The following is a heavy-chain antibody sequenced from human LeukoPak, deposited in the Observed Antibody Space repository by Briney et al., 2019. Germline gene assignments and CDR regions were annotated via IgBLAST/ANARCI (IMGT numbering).Heavy chain of an antibody. D-gene: IGHD3-22*01. CDR1: GGXISSGDYY. CDR2: IYYSGST. Sequence: PSETLSLTCTVSGGXISSGDYYWSWIRQPPGKSLEWIGYIYYSGSTYYNPSLKSRVTISVDTSKNQFSLKLSSVTAADTAVYYCVRGRSSGYYYDWGQGTLVTVSS. J-gene: IGHJ4*02. CDR3: VRGRSSGYYYD. V-gene: IGHV4-30-4*01.